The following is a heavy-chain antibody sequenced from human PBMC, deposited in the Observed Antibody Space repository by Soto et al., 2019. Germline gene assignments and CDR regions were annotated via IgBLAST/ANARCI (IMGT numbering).Heavy chain of an antibody. V-gene: IGHV3-33*01. CDR1: GFTFSNYG. J-gene: IGHJ6*02. Sequence: QVQLVESGGGVVQPGRSLRLSCAASGFTFSNYGMHWVRQAPGKGLEWVAVILNDGSNRYHADSVKDRFTISRDNSKNMLYLQMTSLRAEDTAVYYCASDDEYSGNGMDVWGQGTRVTVS. CDR2: ILNDGSNR. CDR3: ASDDEYSGNGMDV. D-gene: IGHD3-10*01.